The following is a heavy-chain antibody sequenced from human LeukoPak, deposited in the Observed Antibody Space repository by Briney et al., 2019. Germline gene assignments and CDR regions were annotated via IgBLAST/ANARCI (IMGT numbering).Heavy chain of an antibody. CDR3: AKGHSKGASAGSEGLLWDL. D-gene: IGHD6-13*01. CDR2: VSGPGGST. CDR1: GFSFPIYA. Sequence: GGSLRLSCAASGFSFPIYAMSWVRQTAGAGLEWVSAVSGPGGSTYYTDSVRGRFTISRDNSNNTLYLQMSGLRGEDTAVYYCAKGHSKGASAGSEGLLWDLWGQGTLVTVSS. J-gene: IGHJ5*02. V-gene: IGHV3-23*01.